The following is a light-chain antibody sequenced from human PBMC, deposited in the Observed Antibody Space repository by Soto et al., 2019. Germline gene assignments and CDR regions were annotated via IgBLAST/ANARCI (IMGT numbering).Light chain of an antibody. Sequence: DLPLTQSPSFLSASVGDRVTITCRASQGIGSYLGWYQQTPGKAPKLLIYGASTLHSGVPSRFSGSESCTEFTLTVSRLQPEDVATYYCQQLNTYPAFGGGTKVEI. CDR1: QGIGSY. J-gene: IGKJ4*01. CDR3: QQLNTYPA. CDR2: GAS. V-gene: IGKV1-9*01.